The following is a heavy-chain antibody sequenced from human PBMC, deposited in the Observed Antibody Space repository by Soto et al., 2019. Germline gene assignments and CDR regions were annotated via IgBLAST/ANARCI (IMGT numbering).Heavy chain of an antibody. CDR2: IYYSGST. V-gene: IGHV4-31*03. CDR3: AGKLNMGELSLPNGPRPYYYYGMDV. CDR1: GGSISSGGYY. J-gene: IGHJ6*02. Sequence: SETLSLTCTVSGGSISSGGYYWSWIRQHPGKGLEWIGYIYYSGSTYYNPSLKSRVTISVDTSRNQFSLKLSSVTAADTAVYYCAGKLNMGELSLPNGPRPYYYYGMDVWGQGTTVTVSS. D-gene: IGHD3-16*02.